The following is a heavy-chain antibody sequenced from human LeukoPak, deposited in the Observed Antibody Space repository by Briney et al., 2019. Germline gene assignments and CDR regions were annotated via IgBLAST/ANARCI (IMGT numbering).Heavy chain of an antibody. CDR2: IYYTGSA. CDR1: GAPITRYY. Sequence: SETLSLTCTVSGAPITRYYWSWIRQPPGKGVEWIGYIYYTGSANYNPSLKSRVSISVDTSKNQFSLRLSSVTAADTAVYYCARPARLPPLAMDVWGQGTTVTVSS. D-gene: IGHD2-15*01. V-gene: IGHV4-59*08. CDR3: ARPARLPPLAMDV. J-gene: IGHJ6*02.